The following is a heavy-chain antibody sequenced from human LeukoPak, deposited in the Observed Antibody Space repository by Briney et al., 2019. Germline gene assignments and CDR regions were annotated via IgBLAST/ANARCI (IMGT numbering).Heavy chain of an antibody. CDR2: IHYSGTT. Sequence: SETLSLTCTVSGGSISSYYWMWLRQPPGKGLEWIGYIHYSGTTNYNLSLKSRVTISVDTSKNEFSLKLSSVTAADTAVYYCARHSSNWYYFDYWGQGNVVTVSS. V-gene: IGHV4-59*01. CDR3: ARHSSNWYYFDY. CDR1: GGSISSYY. J-gene: IGHJ4*02. D-gene: IGHD6-13*01.